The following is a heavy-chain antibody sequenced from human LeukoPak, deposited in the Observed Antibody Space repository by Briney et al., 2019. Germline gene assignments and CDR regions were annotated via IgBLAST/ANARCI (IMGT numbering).Heavy chain of an antibody. V-gene: IGHV4-34*01. Sequence: SETLSLTCAVYGGSFSSYYWSWIRQSPGKGLEWIGKINHSGSTNYNPSLKSRVTISVDTSKNQFSLKLTSVTAADTAVYYCARLGMIVVVIESHWFDPWGQGTLVTVSS. J-gene: IGHJ5*02. D-gene: IGHD3-22*01. CDR2: INHSGST. CDR3: ARLGMIVVVIESHWFDP. CDR1: GGSFSSYY.